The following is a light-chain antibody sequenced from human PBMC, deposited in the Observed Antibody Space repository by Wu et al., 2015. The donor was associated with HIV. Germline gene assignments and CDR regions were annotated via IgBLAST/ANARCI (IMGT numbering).Light chain of an antibody. CDR2: GAS. CDR1: QSVISSY. Sequence: EIVLTQSPGTLSLSPGERATLSCRASQSVISSYLAWYQQKRGQAPRLLIYGASTRATGIPARFSGSGSGTEFTLTISSIQSEDFAVYYCQHRNNWPFTFGPGTKVDLK. J-gene: IGKJ3*01. V-gene: IGKV3-15*01. CDR3: QHRNNWPFT.